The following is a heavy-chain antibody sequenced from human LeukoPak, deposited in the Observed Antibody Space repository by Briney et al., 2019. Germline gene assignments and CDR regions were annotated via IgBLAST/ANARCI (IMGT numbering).Heavy chain of an antibody. CDR1: GYTFTNDD. CDR2: INPNSGGT. D-gene: IGHD5-12*01. J-gene: IGHJ5*02. Sequence: ASVKVSCKASGYTFTNDDINWVRQAPGQGLEWMGWINPNSGGTNYAQKFQGRVTMTRDTSISTAYMELSRLRSDDTAVYYCARGDSSYDPYDPSPYWFDPWGQGTLVTVSS. V-gene: IGHV1-2*02. CDR3: ARGDSSYDPYDPSPYWFDP.